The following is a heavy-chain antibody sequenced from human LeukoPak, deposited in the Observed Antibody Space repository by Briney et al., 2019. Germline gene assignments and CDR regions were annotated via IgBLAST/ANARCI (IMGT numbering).Heavy chain of an antibody. CDR1: GFTFSSYG. J-gene: IGHJ4*02. CDR3: AKDRSDNTTWYAGSH. CDR2: ISYDGSNK. Sequence: GGSLRLSCAASGFTFSSYGMHWVRQAPGKGLEWVAVISYDGSNKYYADSVKGRFTISRDNSKNTLYLQMNSLRADDTAVYYCAKDRSDNTTWYAGSHWGQGTLVTVSS. V-gene: IGHV3-30*18. D-gene: IGHD2-2*01.